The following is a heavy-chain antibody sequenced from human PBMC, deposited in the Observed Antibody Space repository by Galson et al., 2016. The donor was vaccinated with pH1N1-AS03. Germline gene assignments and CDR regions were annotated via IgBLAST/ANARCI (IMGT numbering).Heavy chain of an antibody. CDR3: ARDRLWSGDNEPFDL. CDR2: ISWNSGKL. D-gene: IGHD3-10*01. Sequence: SLRLSCAASGLTFEDHAMHWVRQIPGRGLEWVSHISWNSGKLGYAASVNGRFTISRDNAKNSVYLQMNRLRLEDTALYYCARDRLWSGDNEPFDLWGQGTVVTVS. V-gene: IGHV3-9*01. J-gene: IGHJ3*01. CDR1: GLTFEDHA.